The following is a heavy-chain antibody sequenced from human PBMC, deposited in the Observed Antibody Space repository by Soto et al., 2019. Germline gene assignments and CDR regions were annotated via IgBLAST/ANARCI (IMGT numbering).Heavy chain of an antibody. J-gene: IGHJ4*02. CDR2: IYYSGGT. V-gene: IGHV4-59*08. D-gene: IGHD2-15*01. CDR1: GGSISSYY. CDR3: ARHYCGGGGCYYFDY. Sequence: QVQLQESGPGLVKSLETLSLTCTVSGGSISSYYWSWIRQPPGTGLEWIWYIYYSGGTNYNPSLKSRVSISVDTSKNQFSLKLTSVTAADTAVYYCARHYCGGGGCYYFDYWGQGTLVTVSS.